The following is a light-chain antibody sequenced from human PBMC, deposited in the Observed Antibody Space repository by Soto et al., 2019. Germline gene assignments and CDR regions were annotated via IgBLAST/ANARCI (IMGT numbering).Light chain of an antibody. CDR2: DAS. Sequence: EIVLTQSPATLSLSPGERATLSCRASQSVSSYLAWYRQKPGQAPRLLIYDASNRATGIPARFTGSGSGTEFTLTISRLEPEDFAVYYCQQRSNWPLTFGGGTKVEIK. CDR1: QSVSSY. V-gene: IGKV3-11*01. CDR3: QQRSNWPLT. J-gene: IGKJ4*01.